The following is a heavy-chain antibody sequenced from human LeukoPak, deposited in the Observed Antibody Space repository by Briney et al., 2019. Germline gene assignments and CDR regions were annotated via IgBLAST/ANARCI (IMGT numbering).Heavy chain of an antibody. Sequence: ASVKVSCKASGHTFTSYGISWVRQAPGQGLEWMGWISGYNGNTNYAQKLQGRVTMTTDTSTSTAYMELRSLRSDDTAVYYCARVVDGYNPNNWFDPWGQGTQVTVSS. J-gene: IGHJ5*02. D-gene: IGHD5-24*01. CDR1: GHTFTSYG. V-gene: IGHV1-18*01. CDR2: ISGYNGNT. CDR3: ARVVDGYNPNNWFDP.